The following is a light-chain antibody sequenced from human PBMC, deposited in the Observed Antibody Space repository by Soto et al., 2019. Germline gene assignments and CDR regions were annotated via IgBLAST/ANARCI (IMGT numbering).Light chain of an antibody. J-gene: IGKJ1*01. V-gene: IGKV1-5*01. CDR1: QSISSW. CDR2: DAS. CDR3: QKYNSWTWT. Sequence: DIQTPQSPSTLSASVGDRVTITFLASQSISSWLAWYQQKPGKAPKLLIYDASSLESGVPSRFSGSGSGTEVTLTISSLQPDDFATYYCQKYNSWTWTCGQGTKVAIK.